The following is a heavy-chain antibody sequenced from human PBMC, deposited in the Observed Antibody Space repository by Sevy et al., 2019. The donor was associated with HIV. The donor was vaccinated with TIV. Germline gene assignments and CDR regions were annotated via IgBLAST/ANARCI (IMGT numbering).Heavy chain of an antibody. V-gene: IGHV4-39*02. Sequence: SGTLSLTCTVSGASLRSSHFCWWLRQPGGKGLEGIGSIYNGGETFYTPSLKSRVTISIDTSKSHLSLKLTSNTAEDTAADYCARLRQWLGPSFDSWGQGNLVTVSS. CDR1: GASLRSSHFC. J-gene: IGHJ4*02. D-gene: IGHD6-19*01. CDR3: ARLRQWLGPSFDS. CDR2: IYNGGET.